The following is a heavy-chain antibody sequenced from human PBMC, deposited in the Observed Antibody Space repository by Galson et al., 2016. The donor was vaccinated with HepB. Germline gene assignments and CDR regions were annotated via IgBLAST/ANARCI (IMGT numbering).Heavy chain of an antibody. CDR3: ARDSSSRYSYYGMDV. D-gene: IGHD6-6*01. Sequence: CAASGFTFSTYGMHWVRQTPGKGLEWVAVIWYDGSKKYYADSVKGRFTTSRDNSQNTLYLQMNSLSAEDTAVYYCARDSSSRYSYYGMDVWGQGTTVTVSS. CDR1: GFTFSTYG. J-gene: IGHJ6*02. V-gene: IGHV3-33*01. CDR2: IWYDGSKK.